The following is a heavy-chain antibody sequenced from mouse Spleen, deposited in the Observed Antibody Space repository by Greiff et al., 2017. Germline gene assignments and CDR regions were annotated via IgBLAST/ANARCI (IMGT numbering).Heavy chain of an antibody. D-gene: IGHD2-13*01. CDR1: GFNIKDYY. J-gene: IGHJ4*01. V-gene: IGHV14-1*01. CDR2: IDPEDGDT. Sequence: VQLQQSGAELVRPGASVKLSCTASGFNIKDYYMHWVKQRPEQGLEWIGRIDPEDGDTEYAPKFQGKATMTADTSSNTAYLQLSSLTSEDTAVYYCTRGVYYGDVDYAMDYWGQGTSVTVSS. CDR3: TRGVYYGDVDYAMDY.